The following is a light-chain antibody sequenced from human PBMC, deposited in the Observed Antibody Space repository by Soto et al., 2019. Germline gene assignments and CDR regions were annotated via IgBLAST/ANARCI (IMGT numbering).Light chain of an antibody. CDR2: GAS. CDR1: QSASSNY. V-gene: IGKV3-20*01. J-gene: IGKJ1*01. Sequence: EIVLTQSPGTLSLSPGERATLSCRASQSASSNYLAWYQQKPGQAPRLLIYGASSRATGIPDRFSGSGSGTDFTLTISRLEPEDFAVYYCQQYGSSPEWTFGQGTKV. CDR3: QQYGSSPEWT.